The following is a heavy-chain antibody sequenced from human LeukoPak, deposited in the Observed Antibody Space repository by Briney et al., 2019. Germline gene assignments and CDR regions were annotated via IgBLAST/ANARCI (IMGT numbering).Heavy chain of an antibody. CDR1: GYTFNGYY. D-gene: IGHD6-19*01. J-gene: IGHJ4*02. Sequence: ASVKVSCKASGYTFNGYYMHWVRQAPGQGLEWMGWMNPNSGNTGYAQKFQGRVTMTRNTSISTAYMELSSLRSEDTAVYYCARLGTYSSGWPILGYWGQGTLVTVSS. CDR2: MNPNSGNT. CDR3: ARLGTYSSGWPILGY. V-gene: IGHV1-8*02.